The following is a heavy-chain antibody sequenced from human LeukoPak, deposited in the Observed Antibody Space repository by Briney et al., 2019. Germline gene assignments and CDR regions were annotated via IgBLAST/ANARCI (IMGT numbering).Heavy chain of an antibody. CDR3: ARAYGDYPLNNWFDP. D-gene: IGHD4-17*01. V-gene: IGHV4-31*03. Sequence: SQTLSLTCTVSGGSISSGDYYWSWIRQHPGKGLEWIGYSYYSGSTYYNPSLKSRLTISVDTSKNQFSLKLSSVTAADTAVYYCARAYGDYPLNNWFDPWGQGTLVTVSS. J-gene: IGHJ5*02. CDR1: GGSISSGDYY. CDR2: SYYSGST.